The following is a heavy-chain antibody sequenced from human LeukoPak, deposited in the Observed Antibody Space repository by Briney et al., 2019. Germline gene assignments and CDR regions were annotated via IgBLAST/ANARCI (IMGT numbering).Heavy chain of an antibody. J-gene: IGHJ4*02. CDR2: ISGSGGST. V-gene: IGHV3-23*01. D-gene: IGHD3-22*01. Sequence: GGSLRLSCAASGFTFSSYAMSWVRQAPGKGLEWVSAISGSGGSTYYADSVKGRFTISRDNSKNTLYLQMNSLRAEDTAVYYCAKVGYYDSSGYYYYGGQGTLVTVSS. CDR3: AKVGYYDSSGYYYY. CDR1: GFTFSSYA.